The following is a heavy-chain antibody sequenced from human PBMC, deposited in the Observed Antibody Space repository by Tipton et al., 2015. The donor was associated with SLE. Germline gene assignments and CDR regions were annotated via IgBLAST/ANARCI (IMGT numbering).Heavy chain of an antibody. CDR1: GDSISSSNW. J-gene: IGHJ4*02. D-gene: IGHD1-20*01. CDR3: ARIITGTKGFDS. Sequence: TLSLTCAVSGDSISSSNWWSWVRQPPGKGLEWIGEIYHSGNTNYNPSLKSRVTISVDTSKRHFSLRLTSLIAADTALYYCARIITGTKGFDSWGQGTLVTVSS. CDR2: IYHSGNT. V-gene: IGHV4-4*02.